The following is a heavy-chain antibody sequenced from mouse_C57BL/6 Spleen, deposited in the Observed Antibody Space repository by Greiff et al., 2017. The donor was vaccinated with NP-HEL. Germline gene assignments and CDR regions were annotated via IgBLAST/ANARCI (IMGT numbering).Heavy chain of an antibody. CDR1: GYTFTDYN. Sequence: VQLKESGPELVKPGASVKMSCKASGYTFTDYNMHWVKQSHGKSLEWIGYINPNNGGTSYNQKFKGKATLTVNKSSSTAYMELRSLTSEDSAVYYCASGKGGYAMDYWGPGTSVTVSS. J-gene: IGHJ4*01. CDR2: INPNNGGT. V-gene: IGHV1-22*01. CDR3: ASGKGGYAMDY. D-gene: IGHD3-2*02.